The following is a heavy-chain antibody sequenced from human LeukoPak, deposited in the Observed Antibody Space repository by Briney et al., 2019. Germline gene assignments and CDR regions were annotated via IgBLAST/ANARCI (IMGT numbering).Heavy chain of an antibody. Sequence: GGSLRLSCAASGFTFSSYSMNWVRQAPGKGLEWVSSISSSSSYIYYADSVKGRFTTSRDNAKNSLYLQMNSLRAEDTAVYYCARGRMATLNLDFDYWGQGTLVTVSS. CDR3: ARGRMATLNLDFDY. V-gene: IGHV3-21*01. CDR1: GFTFSSYS. J-gene: IGHJ4*02. D-gene: IGHD5-24*01. CDR2: ISSSSSYI.